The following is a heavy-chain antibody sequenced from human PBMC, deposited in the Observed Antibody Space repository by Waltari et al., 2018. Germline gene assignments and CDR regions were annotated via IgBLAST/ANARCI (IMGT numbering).Heavy chain of an antibody. V-gene: IGHV3-7*03. CDR2: IKYDRSGI. Sequence: EVQLVESGGGLVQPGGSLRLSCVVSGLTFTNDWMSWVRQAPGKGVGGGATIKYDRSGIYYVDSVKGRFTISRDNTKKSVYLQMNSLRVEDAAVYYCARDSDRNDYGLDYGGQGTLVTVSS. D-gene: IGHD4-17*01. J-gene: IGHJ4*02. CDR3: ARDSDRNDYGLDY. CDR1: GLTFTNDW.